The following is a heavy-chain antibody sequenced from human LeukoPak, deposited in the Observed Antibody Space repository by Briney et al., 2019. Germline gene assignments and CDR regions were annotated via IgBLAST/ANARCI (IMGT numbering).Heavy chain of an antibody. Sequence: GGSLRLSCAASGFTFSSYAMSWVRQAPGKGLEWVSSIRGSGGGTNYADSVKGRFTISRDDSKNTLYLQMNSLRTEDTAVYYCAKQPLSYDSSGGSWFDPWGQGTLVTVSS. CDR2: IRGSGGGT. CDR1: GFTFSSYA. J-gene: IGHJ5*02. V-gene: IGHV3-23*01. CDR3: AKQPLSYDSSGGSWFDP. D-gene: IGHD3-22*01.